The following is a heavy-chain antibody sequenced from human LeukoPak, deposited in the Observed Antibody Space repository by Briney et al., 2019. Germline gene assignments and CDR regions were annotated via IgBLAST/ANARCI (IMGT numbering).Heavy chain of an antibody. J-gene: IGHJ4*02. V-gene: IGHV3-30*03. D-gene: IGHD2-2*01. CDR1: GFTFSSYG. Sequence: GGSLRLSCAASGFTFSSYGMHWVRQAPGKGLEWVAVISYEGSNKYYADSVKGRFTISRDNSKNTLYLQMNSLRAEDTAVYYCARDSRRYCSSTSCYGRLDYWGQGTLVTVSS. CDR2: ISYEGSNK. CDR3: ARDSRRYCSSTSCYGRLDY.